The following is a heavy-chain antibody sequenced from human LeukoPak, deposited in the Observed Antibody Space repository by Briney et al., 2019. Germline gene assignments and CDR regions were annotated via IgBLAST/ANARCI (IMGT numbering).Heavy chain of an antibody. Sequence: PGGSLRLSCAASGFNFRDYGIHWVRQAPGKGLEWVAAMSYDESFDYYGESEKGRFIISRDNSKNTVYLQMNSLRAADTAVYFCAKERQRGISYAGGPFDYWGQGILVTVSS. V-gene: IGHV3-30*18. CDR2: MSYDESFD. CDR3: AKERQRGISYAGGPFDY. J-gene: IGHJ4*02. D-gene: IGHD3-16*01. CDR1: GFNFRDYG.